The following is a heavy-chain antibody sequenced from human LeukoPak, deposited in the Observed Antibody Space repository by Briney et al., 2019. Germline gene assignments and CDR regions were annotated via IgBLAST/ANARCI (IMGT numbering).Heavy chain of an antibody. J-gene: IGHJ4*02. Sequence: ASVKVSCKASGGTFSSYAISWVRQAPGQGLEWMGRIIPILGIANYAQKFQGRVTITADKSTSTAYMELSSLRSEDTAMYYCARDPLRVASRPFDYWGQGTLVTVSS. D-gene: IGHD3-16*01. CDR3: ARDPLRVASRPFDY. V-gene: IGHV1-69*04. CDR2: IIPILGIA. CDR1: GGTFSSYA.